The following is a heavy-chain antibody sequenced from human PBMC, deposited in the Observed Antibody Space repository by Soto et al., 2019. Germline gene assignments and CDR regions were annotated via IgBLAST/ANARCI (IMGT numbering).Heavy chain of an antibody. CDR2: ISAYNGNT. J-gene: IGHJ4*02. Sequence: GASVKVSCKASGYTFTSYGISWVRQAPGQGLEWMGWISAYNGNTNYAQKLQGRVTMTTDTSTSTAYMELRSLRSDDTAVYYCARGPVHYGDYESLVYWGQGTLVTVSS. V-gene: IGHV1-18*01. CDR3: ARGPVHYGDYESLVY. D-gene: IGHD4-17*01. CDR1: GYTFTSYG.